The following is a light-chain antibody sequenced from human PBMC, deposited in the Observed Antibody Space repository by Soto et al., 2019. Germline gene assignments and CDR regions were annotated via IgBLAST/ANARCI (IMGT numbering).Light chain of an antibody. Sequence: AIRMTQSPSSFSASTGDRVTISCRASQDISSYLAWYQQKPGKAPKLLIFGASTLQSGVPPRFSGSGSGTDYTLTISSLQPEDFATYYCQQSYRTPTFGQGTRLEIK. CDR3: QQSYRTPT. J-gene: IGKJ5*01. CDR2: GAS. CDR1: QDISSY. V-gene: IGKV1-8*01.